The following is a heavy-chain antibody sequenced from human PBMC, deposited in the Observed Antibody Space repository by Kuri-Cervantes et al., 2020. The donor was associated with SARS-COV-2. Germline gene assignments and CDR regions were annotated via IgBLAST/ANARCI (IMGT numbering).Heavy chain of an antibody. CDR3: ARTFMGYYYYMDA. Sequence: GESLKISCAASGFTFSSYSMNWVRQAPGKGLEWVSSISSSSSYIYYADSVKGRFTISRDNAKNSLYLQMNSLRAEDTAVYYCARTFMGYYYYMDAWGKGTTVTVSS. V-gene: IGHV3-21*01. J-gene: IGHJ6*03. CDR2: ISSSSSYI. D-gene: IGHD3-3*02. CDR1: GFTFSSYS.